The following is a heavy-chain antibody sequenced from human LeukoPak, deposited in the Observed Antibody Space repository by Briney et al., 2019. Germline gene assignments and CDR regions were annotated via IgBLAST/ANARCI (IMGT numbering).Heavy chain of an antibody. V-gene: IGHV1-69*05. Sequence: GASVKVSCKASGYTFTGYYMHWVRQAPGQGLEWMGRIIPIFGTANYAQKFQGRVTITTDESTSTAYMELSSLRSEDTAVYYCARGDGYNYFDYWGQGTLVTVSS. CDR2: IIPIFGTA. D-gene: IGHD5-24*01. J-gene: IGHJ4*02. CDR3: ARGDGYNYFDY. CDR1: GYTFTGYY.